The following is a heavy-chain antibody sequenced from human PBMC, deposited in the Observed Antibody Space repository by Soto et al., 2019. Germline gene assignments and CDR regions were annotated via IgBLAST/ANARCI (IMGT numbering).Heavy chain of an antibody. CDR2: IYYTGST. D-gene: IGHD5-12*01. J-gene: IGHJ6*02. CDR1: GDSISSYY. Sequence: QVQLQESGPGLVKPSETLSLTCTVSGDSISSYYWSWIRQPPGKGLEWIGNIYYTGSTNYNPPLKSRLTISVGAAKTQLPLKLSSVTAAATAVYYCASRGGSDSGYYYGMDLWGQGTTVTVSS. V-gene: IGHV4-59*08. CDR3: ASRGGSDSGYYYGMDL.